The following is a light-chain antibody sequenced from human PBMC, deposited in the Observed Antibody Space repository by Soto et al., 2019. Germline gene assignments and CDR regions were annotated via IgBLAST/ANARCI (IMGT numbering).Light chain of an antibody. V-gene: IGKV3-11*01. J-gene: IGKJ5*01. CDR2: DAS. CDR1: QSVRSS. Sequence: EIVLTQSPATLSLSPGESATLSCWASQSVRSSLAWYQQKPGQSPRLLIYDASNRATGIPARFSGSGSGTDFTLTISSLEPEDFAVYYCQQRGSWPLTFGQGTRLEIK. CDR3: QQRGSWPLT.